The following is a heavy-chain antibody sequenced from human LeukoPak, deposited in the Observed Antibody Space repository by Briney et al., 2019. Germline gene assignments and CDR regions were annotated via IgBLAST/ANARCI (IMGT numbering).Heavy chain of an antibody. D-gene: IGHD2-2*01. Sequence: PGGSLRLSCAASGFTFSSYSMNWVRQAPGKGLEWVSYISSSSSTIYYADSVKGRFTISRDNAKNSLYLQMNSLRAEDTAVYYCASRYCSSTSCYLGDWGQGTLVTVSS. CDR1: GFTFSSYS. J-gene: IGHJ4*02. CDR2: ISSSSSTI. CDR3: ASRYCSSTSCYLGD. V-gene: IGHV3-48*01.